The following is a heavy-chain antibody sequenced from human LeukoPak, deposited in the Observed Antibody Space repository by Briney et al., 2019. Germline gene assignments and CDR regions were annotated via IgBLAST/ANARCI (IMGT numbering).Heavy chain of an antibody. CDR1: GFTFSSYA. CDR2: TKQDDSEK. D-gene: IGHD3-22*01. Sequence: GGSLRLSCAASGFTFSSYAMSWVRQAPGKGLEWVANTKQDDSEKYYVDSVKGRFSISRDNAKNSPYLQMNSLRVEDTAVYYCARGFDSRFFNDWGQGTLVTVSS. CDR3: ARGFDSRFFND. J-gene: IGHJ4*02. V-gene: IGHV3-7*01.